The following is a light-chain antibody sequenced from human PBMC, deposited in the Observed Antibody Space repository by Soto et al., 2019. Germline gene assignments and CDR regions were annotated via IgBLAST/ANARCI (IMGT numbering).Light chain of an antibody. V-gene: IGKV1-27*01. CDR1: RDISNY. J-gene: IGKJ4*01. Sequence: DIQVTQSPSSLSASLGDRVSITCRASRDISNYLAWYQQKPGQVPRLLISGASTLHSGVPSRFSGNGSWKDFNFTITSLQPEDIATYFCQKYDTAPLTFGGGTKVEI. CDR2: GAS. CDR3: QKYDTAPLT.